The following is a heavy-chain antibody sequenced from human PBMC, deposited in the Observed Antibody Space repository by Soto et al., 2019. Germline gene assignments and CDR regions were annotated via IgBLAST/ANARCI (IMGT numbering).Heavy chain of an antibody. V-gene: IGHV3-11*01. J-gene: IGHJ5*02. D-gene: IGHD2-2*02. Sequence: QVQLVESGGCLVKPGGSLRLSCAASGFTFSDYYMSWIRQAPGKGREWVSYISSSGSTIYYADSVKGRFTISRDNAKNSLYLQMNSLRAEDTAVYYCARDLWQLLYDPFDPWGQGTLVTVSS. CDR3: ARDLWQLLYDPFDP. CDR2: ISSSGSTI. CDR1: GFTFSDYY.